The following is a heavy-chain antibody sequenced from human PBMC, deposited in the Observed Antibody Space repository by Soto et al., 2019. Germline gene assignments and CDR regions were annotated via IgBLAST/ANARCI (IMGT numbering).Heavy chain of an antibody. D-gene: IGHD2-15*01. CDR2: INAGNGNT. CDR3: ASRGVVAATGYYYYGMDV. V-gene: IGHV1-3*01. J-gene: IGHJ6*02. Sequence: ASVKVSCKASGYTFTSYAMHWVRQAPGQRLEWMGWINAGNGNTKYSQKFQGRVTITRDTSASTAYMELSSLRSEDTAVYYCASRGVVAATGYYYYGMDVWGQGTTVTSP. CDR1: GYTFTSYA.